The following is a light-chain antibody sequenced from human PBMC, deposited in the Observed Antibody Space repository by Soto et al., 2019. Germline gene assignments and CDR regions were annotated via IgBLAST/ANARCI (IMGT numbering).Light chain of an antibody. Sequence: EIVMTQSPATLSESPGERXTLSCRASQSIGSNLAWYQQRPGRGPRLLIYGASTRATGIPARFRGSGSGTEFTLNINGLESEDFVVYYCQQYGGSPFTFGPGTKVDIK. CDR1: QSIGSN. V-gene: IGKV3-15*01. J-gene: IGKJ3*01. CDR3: QQYGGSPFT. CDR2: GAS.